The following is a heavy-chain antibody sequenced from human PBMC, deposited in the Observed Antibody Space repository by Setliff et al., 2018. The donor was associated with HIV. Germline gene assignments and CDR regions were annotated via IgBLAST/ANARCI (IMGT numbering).Heavy chain of an antibody. Sequence: GGSLRLSCAASGFTFNNYAIHWVRQAPGKGLEWVALISYDGTYKYYADSIKGRFTISRDSSKNTLYLQMTSLRAEDTAVYYCARRAYCSSTTCFDFWGQGTLVTVSS. CDR1: GFTFNNYA. CDR2: ISYDGTYK. CDR3: ARRAYCSSTTCFDF. D-gene: IGHD2-2*01. J-gene: IGHJ4*02. V-gene: IGHV3-30*14.